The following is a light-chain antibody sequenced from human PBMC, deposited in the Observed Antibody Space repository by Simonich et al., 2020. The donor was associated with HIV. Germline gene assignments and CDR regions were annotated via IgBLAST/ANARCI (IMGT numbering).Light chain of an antibody. V-gene: IGLV2-14*01. J-gene: IGLJ2*01. CDR1: SSDVGGYNY. CDR2: DDS. CDR3: SSYTSSSTLV. Sequence: QSAPTQPASVSGSPGQSITISCTGTSSDVGGYNYASWYQQHPGKAPNFLIYDDSKRPSRVSNRFSGSKSGDTASLTISGLQAEDEADYYCSSYTSSSTLVFGGGTKLTVL.